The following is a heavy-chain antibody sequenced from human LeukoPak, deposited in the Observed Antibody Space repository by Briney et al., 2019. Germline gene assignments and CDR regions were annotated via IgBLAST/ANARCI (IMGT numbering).Heavy chain of an antibody. V-gene: IGHV1-18*04. CDR1: GYTFTSYY. CDR3: ARVGYGGNFFDY. Sequence: ASVKVSCKASGYTFTSYYMHWVRQAPGQGLEWMGWISANNGNTNYAQKVQGRVTMTTDTSTTTAYMELRSLRVDDTAVYHCARVGYGGNFFDYWGQGTLVTVSS. CDR2: ISANNGNT. D-gene: IGHD4-23*01. J-gene: IGHJ4*02.